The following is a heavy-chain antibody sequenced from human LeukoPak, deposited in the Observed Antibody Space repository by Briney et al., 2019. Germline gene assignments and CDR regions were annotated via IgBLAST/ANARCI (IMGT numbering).Heavy chain of an antibody. Sequence: GGSLRLSCAASGFTFSSYAMHWVRQAPRRGLEGVAVISYDGSNKYYADSVKGRFTISRDNSKNTLYLQMNSLRAEDTAVYYCASNFLGSSWFRPYYYYGMDVWGQGTMVTVSS. D-gene: IGHD6-13*01. CDR3: ASNFLGSSWFRPYYYYGMDV. V-gene: IGHV3-30-3*01. CDR1: GFTFSSYA. J-gene: IGHJ6*02. CDR2: ISYDGSNK.